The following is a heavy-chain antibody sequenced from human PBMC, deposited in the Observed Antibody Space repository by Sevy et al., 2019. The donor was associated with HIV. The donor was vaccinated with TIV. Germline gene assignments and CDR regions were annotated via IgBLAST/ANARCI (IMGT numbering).Heavy chain of an antibody. V-gene: IGHV4-34*01. CDR3: ATSPEYSSSKSLDY. Sequence: SETLSLTCAVYGGSFSGYYWSWIRQPPGKGLEWIGEINHSGSTNYNPSLKSRVTISVDTSKNQFSLKLSSVTAADTAVYYCATSPEYSSSKSLDYWGQGTLVTVSP. CDR1: GGSFSGYY. D-gene: IGHD6-6*01. CDR2: INHSGST. J-gene: IGHJ4*02.